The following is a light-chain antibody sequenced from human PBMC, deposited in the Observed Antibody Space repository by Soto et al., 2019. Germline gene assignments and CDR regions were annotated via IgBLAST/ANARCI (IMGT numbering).Light chain of an antibody. V-gene: IGLV4-69*01. CDR3: QNWGTVV. Sequence: QSVLTQSPSASASLGASVKLTCTLSSGHSSYAIAWHQQQPEKGPRYLMKLNSDGSHSKGDGIPDRFSGSSSGTERYLTISRLQSEDEADYCCQNWGTVVFGGGTKVTVL. J-gene: IGLJ2*01. CDR1: SGHSSYA. CDR2: LNSDGSH.